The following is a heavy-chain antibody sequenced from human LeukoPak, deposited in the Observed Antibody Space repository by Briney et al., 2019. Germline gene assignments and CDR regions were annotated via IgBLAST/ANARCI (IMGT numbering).Heavy chain of an antibody. CDR2: ISSSSSYI. CDR3: ARDSTVTTGY. J-gene: IGHJ4*02. Sequence: PGGSLRLSCAASGFTFSSYWMSWVRQAPGKGLEWVSSISSSSSYIYYADSVKGRFTISRDNAKNSLYLQMNSLRAEDTAVYYCARDSTVTTGYWGQGTLVTVSS. CDR1: GFTFSSYW. V-gene: IGHV3-21*01. D-gene: IGHD4-17*01.